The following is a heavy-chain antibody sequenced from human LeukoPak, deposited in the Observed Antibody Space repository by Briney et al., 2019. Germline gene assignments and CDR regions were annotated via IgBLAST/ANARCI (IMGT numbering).Heavy chain of an antibody. CDR1: GFTLSSYW. CDR3: AKDLYWESGY. CDR2: INDGASST. V-gene: IGHV3-7*03. J-gene: IGHJ4*02. D-gene: IGHD2-8*02. Sequence: GGSLRLSCAASGFTLSSYWMNWVRQAPGKGLEWVANINDGASSTSYADSVKGRLTISRDNSKNMLYLQMDSLRAEDTALYYCAKDLYWESGYWGQGHLVTVSS.